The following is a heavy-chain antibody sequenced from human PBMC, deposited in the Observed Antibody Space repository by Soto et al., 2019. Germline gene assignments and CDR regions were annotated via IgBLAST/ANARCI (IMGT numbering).Heavy chain of an antibody. V-gene: IGHV4-34*01. D-gene: IGHD3-10*01. CDR1: GGSFSGYY. Sequence: KPSETLSLTCAVYGGSFSGYYWSWIRQPPGKGLEWIGEINHSGSTNYNPSLKSRVTISVDTSKNQFSLKLSSVTAADTAVYYCARGYGSGSSISFDYWGQGTLVTSPQ. CDR2: INHSGST. CDR3: ARGYGSGSSISFDY. J-gene: IGHJ4*02.